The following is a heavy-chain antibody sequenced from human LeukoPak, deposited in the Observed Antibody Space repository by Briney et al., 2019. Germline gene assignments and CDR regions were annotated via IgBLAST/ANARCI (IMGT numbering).Heavy chain of an antibody. J-gene: IGHJ4*02. CDR1: RFTFSNAW. D-gene: IGHD2-21*02. CDR2: IKSKTDGGTA. V-gene: IGHV3-15*01. CDR3: TTLSGGDGY. Sequence: PGGSLRLSCAASRFTFSNAWMSWVRQAPGKGLEWVGRIKSKTDGGTADYAAPVKGRFTISRDDLKNTLSLQMNSLKIEDTAVYYCTTLSGGDGYWGQGTLVTVSS.